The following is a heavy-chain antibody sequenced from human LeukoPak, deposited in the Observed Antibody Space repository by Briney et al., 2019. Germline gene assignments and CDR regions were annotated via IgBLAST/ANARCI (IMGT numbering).Heavy chain of an antibody. Sequence: GGSLRLSCAASGFTVSSNYMSWVRQAPGKGLEWVSVIYSGGSTYYADSVKGRFTISRDNSKNTLYLQMNSLRAEDTAVYYCAGSHGSSWYPPWFYWGQGTLVTVSS. D-gene: IGHD6-13*01. CDR1: GFTVSSNY. V-gene: IGHV3-66*01. CDR2: IYSGGST. CDR3: AGSHGSSWYPPWFY. J-gene: IGHJ4*02.